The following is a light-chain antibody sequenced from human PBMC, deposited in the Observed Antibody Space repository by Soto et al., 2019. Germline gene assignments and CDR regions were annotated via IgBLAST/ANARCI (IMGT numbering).Light chain of an antibody. CDR3: CSYAGSSAFYV. J-gene: IGLJ1*01. V-gene: IGLV2-23*01. CDR1: SSDVGSYNL. Sequence: QSALTQPASVSGSPGQSITISCTGTSSDVGSYNLVSWYQQHPGKAPKLMIYEGSKRPSGVSNRFSGSKSGNTASLAISGLHAEDEADYYCCSYAGSSAFYVFGPGTKLTVL. CDR2: EGS.